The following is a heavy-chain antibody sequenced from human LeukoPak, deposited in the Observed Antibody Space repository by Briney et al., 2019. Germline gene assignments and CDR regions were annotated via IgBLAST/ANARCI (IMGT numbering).Heavy chain of an antibody. D-gene: IGHD4-17*01. CDR2: IIPIFGTA. CDR1: GGTFSSYA. V-gene: IGHV1-69*13. CDR3: ARGNDYGINYYYYYGMDV. J-gene: IGHJ6*02. Sequence: ASVKVSCKASGGTFSSYAISWVRQAPGQGLEWMGGIIPIFGTANYAQKFQGRVTITADESTSTAYMELSSLRSEDTAVYYCARGNDYGINYYYYYGMDVWGQGTTVTVSS.